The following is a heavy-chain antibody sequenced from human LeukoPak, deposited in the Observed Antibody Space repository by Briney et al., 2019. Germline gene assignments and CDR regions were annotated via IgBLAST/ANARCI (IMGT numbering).Heavy chain of an antibody. Sequence: SETLSLTCTVFGDSVSSSNYYWAWFRQPPGKGLEWIGYVAYTGSTNYNPSLKSRVTISVDTSKNQFSLKLSSVTAADTAVYYCARDLLNEGNHLDYWGQGTLVTVSS. CDR3: ARDLLNEGNHLDY. CDR2: VAYTGST. V-gene: IGHV4-30-4*08. J-gene: IGHJ4*02. CDR1: GDSVSSSNYY. D-gene: IGHD4-23*01.